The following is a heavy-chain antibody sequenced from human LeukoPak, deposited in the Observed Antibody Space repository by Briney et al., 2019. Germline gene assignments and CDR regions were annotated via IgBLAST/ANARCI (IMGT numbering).Heavy chain of an antibody. CDR3: ARAAGSGGNY. CDR2: ISWNSGSI. V-gene: IGHV3-9*01. CDR1: GFTFDDYA. D-gene: IGHD1-26*01. Sequence: GGSLRLSCAASGFTFDDYAMHWVRQAPGKGLEWVSGISWNSGSIGYADSVKGRFTISRDNAKNTLYLQMNSLRAEDTAVYYCARAAGSGGNYWGQGTLVTVSS. J-gene: IGHJ4*02.